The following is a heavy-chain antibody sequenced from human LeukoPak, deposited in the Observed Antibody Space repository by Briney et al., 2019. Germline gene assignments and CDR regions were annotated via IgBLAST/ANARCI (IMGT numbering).Heavy chain of an antibody. D-gene: IGHD4-17*01. CDR2: MSSSGSTI. Sequence: GGSLRLSCAASGFTFSDYYMSWIRQAPGKGLEWVSYMSSSGSTIYYADSVKGRFTISRDNAKNSLYLQTNSLRAEDTAVYYCARCPTVTKNYYYYGMDVWGQGTTVTVSS. CDR1: GFTFSDYY. CDR3: ARCPTVTKNYYYYGMDV. V-gene: IGHV3-11*01. J-gene: IGHJ6*02.